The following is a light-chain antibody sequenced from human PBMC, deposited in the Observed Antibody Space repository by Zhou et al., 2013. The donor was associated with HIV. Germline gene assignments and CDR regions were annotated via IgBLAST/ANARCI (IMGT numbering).Light chain of an antibody. V-gene: IGKV1-27*01. CDR3: QQYNSYSWT. CDR2: AAS. CDR1: RVISNY. Sequence: DIQMTQSPSSLSASVGDRVTITCRASRVISNYLAWYQQKPGKVPKLLIYAASTLQSGVPSRFSGSGSGTEFTLTISSLQPDDFATYYCQQYNSYSWTFGQGTKVEIK. J-gene: IGKJ1*01.